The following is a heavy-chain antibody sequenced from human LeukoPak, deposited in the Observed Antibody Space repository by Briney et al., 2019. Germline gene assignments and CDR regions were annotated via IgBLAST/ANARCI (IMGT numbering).Heavy chain of an antibody. D-gene: IGHD2-21*01. Sequence: PSETLSLTCSVSGHSISSGYYWGWIRQPPGKGLEWIGTMYHRGSTYYNPSLKSRVTMSGDTSKNHFSLKLSSVTAADTAVYYCARHIPEGGDFDYWGQGTLVTVSS. V-gene: IGHV4-38-2*01. J-gene: IGHJ4*02. CDR3: ARHIPEGGDFDY. CDR1: GHSISSGYY. CDR2: MYHRGST.